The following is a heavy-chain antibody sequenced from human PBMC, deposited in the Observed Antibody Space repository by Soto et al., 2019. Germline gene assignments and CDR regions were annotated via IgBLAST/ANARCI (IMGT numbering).Heavy chain of an antibody. CDR1: GFTFSSYA. V-gene: IGHV3-23*01. D-gene: IGHD3-3*01. Sequence: GGSLRLSCAASGFTFSSYAMSWVRQAPGKGLEWVSAISGSGGSTYYADSVKGRFTISRDNSKNTLYLQMNSLRAEDTAVYYCATIRGRRRHVLRFLEWSPRDDYGMDVWGQGTTVTVSS. CDR3: ATIRGRRRHVLRFLEWSPRDDYGMDV. J-gene: IGHJ6*02. CDR2: ISGSGGST.